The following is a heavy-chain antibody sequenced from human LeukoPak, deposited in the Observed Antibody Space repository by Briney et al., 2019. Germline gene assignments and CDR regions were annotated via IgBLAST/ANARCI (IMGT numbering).Heavy chain of an antibody. CDR1: GYTLTELS. Sequence: ASVKVSCKVSGYTLTELSMHWVRQAPGKGLEWMGGFDPEDGETIYAQKFQGRVTMTEDTSTDTAYMELSSLRSEDTAVYYCAREGYCSSTSCYPKNAFDIWGQGTMVTVSS. V-gene: IGHV1-24*01. D-gene: IGHD2-2*01. J-gene: IGHJ3*02. CDR2: FDPEDGET. CDR3: AREGYCSSTSCYPKNAFDI.